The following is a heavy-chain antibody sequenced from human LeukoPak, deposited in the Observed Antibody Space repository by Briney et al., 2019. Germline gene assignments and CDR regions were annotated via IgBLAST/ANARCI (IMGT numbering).Heavy chain of an antibody. CDR2: IIPIFGTA. Sequence: GASVKVSCKASGGTFSSYTINWVRQAPGQGLEWMGGIIPIFGTANYAQKFQGRVTITTDKSTSTAYMELSSLRSEDTAVYYCARDLSKSSGWKVYYYYMDVWGKGTTVTVSS. D-gene: IGHD6-19*01. V-gene: IGHV1-69*05. CDR1: GGTFSSYT. J-gene: IGHJ6*03. CDR3: ARDLSKSSGWKVYYYYMDV.